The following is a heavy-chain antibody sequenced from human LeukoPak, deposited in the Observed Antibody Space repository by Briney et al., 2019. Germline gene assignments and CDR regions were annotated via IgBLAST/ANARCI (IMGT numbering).Heavy chain of an antibody. CDR3: ARGGIPVTGIDEVDY. CDR2: IGIGGDT. D-gene: IGHD1-26*01. Sequence: LPGGSLRLSCAASGFTFSSYDMHWVRQATGKGLEWVSAIGIGGDTYYPGSVKGRFTISRENAKNSLYLQMNSLRAGDTAVYYCARGGIPVTGIDEVDYWGQGTLVTVSS. V-gene: IGHV3-13*01. CDR1: GFTFSSYD. J-gene: IGHJ4*02.